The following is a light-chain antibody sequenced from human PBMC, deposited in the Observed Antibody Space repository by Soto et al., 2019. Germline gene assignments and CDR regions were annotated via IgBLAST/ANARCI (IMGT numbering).Light chain of an antibody. Sequence: EIVLTQSPGTLSLSPGERATLSCRASQSVSSSYLAWYQQKPGQAPRLLIYGASSRASGVPDRFSGSGSGTDFTLNFSRLEPEDFAVYYCQQYGSSAWTFGQGTKVEI. CDR2: GAS. CDR3: QQYGSSAWT. CDR1: QSVSSSY. J-gene: IGKJ1*01. V-gene: IGKV3-20*01.